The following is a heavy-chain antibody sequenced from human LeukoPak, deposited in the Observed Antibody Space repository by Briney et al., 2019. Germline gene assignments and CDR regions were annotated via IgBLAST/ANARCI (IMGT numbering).Heavy chain of an antibody. CDR2: IHHSGTA. Sequence: SETLSLTCTVSGGSLRGDTYSWTWIRQPPGRGLEWIGNIHHSGTANYNPALRSRVTISMDTSKNQFSLRLTSVTAADTAIYYCALNGDSWGQGNLVTVSS. D-gene: IGHD2-8*01. J-gene: IGHJ4*02. V-gene: IGHV4-61*01. CDR1: GGSLRGDTYS. CDR3: ALNGDS.